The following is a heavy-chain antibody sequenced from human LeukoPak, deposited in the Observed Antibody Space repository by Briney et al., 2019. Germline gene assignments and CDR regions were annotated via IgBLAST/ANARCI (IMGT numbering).Heavy chain of an antibody. CDR3: ARDEPGASGDIVVVPAAINAFDI. Sequence: PGGSLRLSCAASGFAFSSYWMSWVRQAPGKGLEWVANIKQDGSEKYYVDSVKGRFTISRDNAKNSLYLQMNSLRAEDTAVYYCARDEPGASGDIVVVPAAINAFDIWGQGTMVTVSS. CDR1: GFAFSSYW. J-gene: IGHJ3*02. CDR2: IKQDGSEK. D-gene: IGHD2-2*02. V-gene: IGHV3-7*01.